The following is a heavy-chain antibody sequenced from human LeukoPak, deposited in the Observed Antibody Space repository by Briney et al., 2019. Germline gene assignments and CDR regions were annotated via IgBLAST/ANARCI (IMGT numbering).Heavy chain of an antibody. J-gene: IGHJ5*02. CDR2: TSRSSRYI. D-gene: IGHD7-27*01. CDR1: VFTFSSYS. Sequence: GGSLRLSCAASVFTFSSYSMRWVRHAPGKGREWVSSTSRSSRYIYYADSVKGRLTDSRDNAKNSLYLQMNSLRGEDRAVYFCTRSLTGDLDWFDPWGEGTLVTVSS. V-gene: IGHV3-21*01. CDR3: TRSLTGDLDWFDP.